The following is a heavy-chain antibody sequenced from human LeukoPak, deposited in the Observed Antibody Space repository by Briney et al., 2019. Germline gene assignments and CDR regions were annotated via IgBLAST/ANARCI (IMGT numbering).Heavy chain of an antibody. CDR3: ARGAMVAATRSFYYGMDI. CDR1: GVSISSYY. CDR2: IYYSGST. V-gene: IGHV4-59*08. D-gene: IGHD2-15*01. Sequence: SETLSLTCTVSGVSISSYYWSWIRQPPGKGLEWIGYIYYSGSTNYNPSLKSRVTISVDTSKNQFSLKLSSVTAADTAVYYCARGAMVAATRSFYYGMDIWGQGTTVTVSS. J-gene: IGHJ6*02.